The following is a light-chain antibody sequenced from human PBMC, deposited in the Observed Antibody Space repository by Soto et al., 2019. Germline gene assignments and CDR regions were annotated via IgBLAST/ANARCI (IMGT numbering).Light chain of an antibody. Sequence: EIVMTQSPATLSVSPGERATLSCRASQSVSNNLAWYQKKPAQAPRLLIYSPSTRATGIPARFSGSGSGTEFTLTISSLQSEDFAFYYCEQYNNWWTVGQGTRVDIK. CDR1: QSVSNN. J-gene: IGKJ1*01. CDR2: SPS. V-gene: IGKV3-15*01. CDR3: EQYNNWWT.